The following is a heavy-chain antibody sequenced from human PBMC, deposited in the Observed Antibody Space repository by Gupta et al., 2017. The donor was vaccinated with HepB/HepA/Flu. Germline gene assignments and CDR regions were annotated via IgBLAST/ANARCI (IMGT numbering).Heavy chain of an antibody. CDR2: IRSKANSYAT. CDR1: GFTFSGSA. D-gene: IGHD3-10*01. CDR3: TTRPLLWFGEPTYYFDY. V-gene: IGHV3-73*02. J-gene: IGHJ4*02. Sequence: EVQLVESGGGLGQPGGSLKLSCAASGFTFSGSAMHWVRQASGKGLEWVGRIRSKANSYATAYAASVKGRFTISRDDSKNTAYLQMNSLKTEDTAVYYCTTRPLLWFGEPTYYFDYWGQGTLVTVSS.